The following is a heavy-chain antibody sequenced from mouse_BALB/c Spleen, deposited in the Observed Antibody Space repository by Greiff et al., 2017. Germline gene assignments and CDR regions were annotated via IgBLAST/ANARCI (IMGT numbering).Heavy chain of an antibody. V-gene: IGHV7-3*02. CDR2: IRNKANGYTT. Sequence: EVHLVESGGGLVQPGGSLRLSCATSGFTFTDYYMSWVRQPPGKALEWLGFIRNKANGYTTEYSASVKGRFTISRDNSQSILYLQMNTLRAEDSATYYCARDHRGAMDYWGQGTSVTVSS. CDR3: ARDHRGAMDY. CDR1: GFTFTDYY. J-gene: IGHJ4*01.